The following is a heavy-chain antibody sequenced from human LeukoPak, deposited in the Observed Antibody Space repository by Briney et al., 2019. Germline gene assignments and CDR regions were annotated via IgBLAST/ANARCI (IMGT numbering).Heavy chain of an antibody. V-gene: IGHV4-4*07. CDR2: IYTSGST. J-gene: IGHJ5*02. CDR3: ARGGNYWPQWWFDP. CDR1: GGSISSYY. D-gene: IGHD1-26*01. Sequence: SETLSLTCTFSGGSISSYYWSWIRQPAGRGLEWIGRIYTSGSTNYNPSLKSRVTMSLDASKNQFSLELNSVTPADTAVYYCARGGNYWPQWWFDPWGRGTLVSVSS.